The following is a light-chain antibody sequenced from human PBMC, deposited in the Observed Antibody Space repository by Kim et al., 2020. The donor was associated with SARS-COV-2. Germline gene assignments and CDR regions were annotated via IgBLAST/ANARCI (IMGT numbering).Light chain of an antibody. CDR1: QDIRND. V-gene: IGKV1-17*01. CDR3: LQHNTYPIT. Sequence: ATIRDRVTITCRARQDIRNDLGWYQQNPGRAPKRLIYGASSLQSGVPSRFSGSGSGTEFTLTISSLQPEDFATYFCLQHNTYPITFGQGTRLEIK. CDR2: GAS. J-gene: IGKJ5*01.